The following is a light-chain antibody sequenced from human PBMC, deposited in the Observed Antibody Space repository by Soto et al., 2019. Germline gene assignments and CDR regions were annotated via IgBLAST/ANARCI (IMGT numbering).Light chain of an antibody. CDR1: QSISSY. J-gene: IGKJ5*01. Sequence: DIQMTQSPSSLSASVGDRVTITCRASQSISSYLNWYQQKPGKAPKLLIYAASSLQSGVPSRFSGSGSGTDFTLTISSLQPEDFATYYCQQSYSTPQTFGQGTRPAIK. V-gene: IGKV1-39*01. CDR2: AAS. CDR3: QQSYSTPQT.